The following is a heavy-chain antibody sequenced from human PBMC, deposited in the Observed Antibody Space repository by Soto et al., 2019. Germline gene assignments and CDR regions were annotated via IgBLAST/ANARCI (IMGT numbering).Heavy chain of an antibody. J-gene: IGHJ4*02. D-gene: IGHD3-10*01. CDR1: GFCISSRTYY. Sequence: SETLSLTCTVSGFCISSRTYYGCWICQPPGKGLEWIGSIYYSGSTYYNPSLKSRVTISVDTSKNQFSLKLSSVTAADTAVYYCARRGSGSYTDYWSQGTLVTVSS. CDR3: ARRGSGSYTDY. CDR2: IYYSGST. V-gene: IGHV4-39*01.